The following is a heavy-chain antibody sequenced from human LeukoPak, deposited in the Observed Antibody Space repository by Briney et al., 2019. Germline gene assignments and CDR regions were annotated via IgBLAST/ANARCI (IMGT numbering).Heavy chain of an antibody. J-gene: IGHJ4*02. Sequence: ASVKVSCKASGYTFTSYYMHWVRQSPGQGLEWMGIINPSGGSTSYAQKFQGRVTMTRDMSTSTVYMELSSLRSEDTAVYYCARDHLSQLWFDYWGQGTLVTVSS. V-gene: IGHV1-46*01. CDR3: ARDHLSQLWFDY. CDR1: GYTFTSYY. D-gene: IGHD5-18*01. CDR2: INPSGGST.